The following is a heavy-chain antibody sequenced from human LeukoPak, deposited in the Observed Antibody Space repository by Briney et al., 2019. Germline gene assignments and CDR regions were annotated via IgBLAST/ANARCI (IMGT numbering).Heavy chain of an antibody. J-gene: IGHJ4*02. Sequence: SETLSLTCSVSGYSISTNYYWGWIRQPPGKGLEWIGSIYHSGSAYYNPSLKSRVTISIDTSKNQMSLRVNSVTAADTAVYYCARHPYGYAFSYFDSWGQGTLVTVSS. CDR1: GYSISTNYY. CDR3: ARHPYGYAFSYFDS. D-gene: IGHD5-18*01. CDR2: IYHSGSA. V-gene: IGHV4-38-2*02.